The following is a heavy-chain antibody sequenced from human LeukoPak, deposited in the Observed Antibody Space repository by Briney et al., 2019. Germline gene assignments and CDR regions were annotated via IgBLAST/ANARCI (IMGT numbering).Heavy chain of an antibody. J-gene: IGHJ5*01. V-gene: IGHV4-38-2*02. CDR1: GDSLRSGFY. CDR3: ARAESSGWYLNWFDS. CDR2: VYHTGST. Sequence: SETLSLTCIVSGDSLRSGFYWGWIRQPPGRGLEWIGSVYHTGSTYYNPSLKTRISIFVDTLTNQFSLRLRSVTAADTAVYYCARAESSGWYLNWFDSWGQGTLVTVSS. D-gene: IGHD6-19*01.